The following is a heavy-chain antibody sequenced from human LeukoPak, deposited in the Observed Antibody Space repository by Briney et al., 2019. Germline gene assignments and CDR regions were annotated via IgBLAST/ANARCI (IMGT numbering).Heavy chain of an antibody. V-gene: IGHV7-4-1*02. CDR1: GYTFNSYG. CDR2: INTNTGNP. Sequence: ASVKVSCRASGYTFNSYGITWVRQAPGQGLEWMGWINTNTGNPTYAQGFTGRFVFSLDTSVSTAYLQTSSLKAEDTAVYYCARPVLPYYYYGMDVWGQGTTVTVSS. CDR3: ARPVLPYYYYGMDV. J-gene: IGHJ6*02.